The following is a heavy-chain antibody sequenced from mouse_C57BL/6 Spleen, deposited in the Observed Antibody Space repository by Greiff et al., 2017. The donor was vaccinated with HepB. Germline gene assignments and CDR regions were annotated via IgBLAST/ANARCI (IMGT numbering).Heavy chain of an antibody. J-gene: IGHJ4*01. D-gene: IGHD1-1*01. CDR1: GYTFTDYY. CDR2: INPNNGGT. V-gene: IGHV1-26*01. Sequence: EVQLQQSGPELVKPGASVKISCNASGYTFTDYYMNWVKQSHGKSLEWIGDINPNNGGTSYNQKFKGKATLTVDKSSSTAYMELRSLTSEDSAVYYCAREGDYYGYYAMDYWGQGTSVTVSS. CDR3: AREGDYYGYYAMDY.